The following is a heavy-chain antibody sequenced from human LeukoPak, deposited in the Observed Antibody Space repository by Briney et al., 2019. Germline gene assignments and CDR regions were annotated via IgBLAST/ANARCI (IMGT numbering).Heavy chain of an antibody. CDR3: ARDTDQYCGRDCYVDY. V-gene: IGHV3-48*01. Sequence: GGSLRLSCAASGFTFSSYSMNWIRQAPGKGLEWVSYISSSARSISYADSVKGRFTISRDDVNNFLYLQMNSLRVEDTAVYYCARDTDQYCGRDCYVDYWGQGTLVTVSS. J-gene: IGHJ4*02. CDR1: GFTFSSYS. CDR2: ISSSARSI. D-gene: IGHD2-21*02.